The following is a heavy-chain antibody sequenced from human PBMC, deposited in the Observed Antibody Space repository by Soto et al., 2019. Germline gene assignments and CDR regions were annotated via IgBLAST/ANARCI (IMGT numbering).Heavy chain of an antibody. CDR2: VYHTGDT. V-gene: IGHV4-4*02. CDR1: GGTVASSHW. J-gene: IGHJ5*02. CDR3: AREIVTAGGNNYFDP. D-gene: IGHD2-21*02. Sequence: SETLSLTCGVSGGTVASSHWWSWVRQSPGRGLEWIGNVYHTGDTNFNPSLQSRVAFSVDKSNNQFSLRLTSVTAADTAVYFCAREIVTAGGNNYFDPWGPGTLVTVSS.